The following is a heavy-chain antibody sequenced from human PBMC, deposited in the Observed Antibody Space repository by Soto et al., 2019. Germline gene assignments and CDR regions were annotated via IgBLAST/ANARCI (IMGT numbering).Heavy chain of an antibody. CDR1: GGSFSGYY. CDR3: ARVGGSSGYYPYHYYYYGMDV. CDR2: INHSGST. Sequence: KPSETLSLTCAVYGGSFSGYYWSWIRQPPGKGLEWIGEINHSGSTNYNPSLKSRVTISVDTSKNQFSLKLSSVPAADTAVYYCARVGGSSGYYPYHYYYYGMDVWGQGTTVTVSS. V-gene: IGHV4-34*01. D-gene: IGHD3-22*01. J-gene: IGHJ6*02.